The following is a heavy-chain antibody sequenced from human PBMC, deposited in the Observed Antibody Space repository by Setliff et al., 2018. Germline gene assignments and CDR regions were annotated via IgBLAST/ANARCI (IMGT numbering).Heavy chain of an antibody. D-gene: IGHD3-22*01. CDR3: ARGGTWSLPNDNSGYPGWFDP. J-gene: IGHJ5*02. CDR1: DGSLSTYY. Sequence: PSETLSLTCTVSDGSLSTYYWSWIRQPPGKGLEFIGYVYYSGTANYSPSLRSRLTIAVDTSKNQFSLKLRSVTAADTAVYYCARGGTWSLPNDNSGYPGWFDPWGQGTLVTVS. V-gene: IGHV4-59*01. CDR2: VYYSGTA.